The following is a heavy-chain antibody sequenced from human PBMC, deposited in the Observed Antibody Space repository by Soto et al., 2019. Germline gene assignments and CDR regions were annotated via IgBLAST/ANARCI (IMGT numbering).Heavy chain of an antibody. CDR3: ASHLGSTGGPFDF. V-gene: IGHV4-30-4*01. J-gene: IGHJ4*02. D-gene: IGHD1-26*01. CDR1: GVSISSGDYY. Sequence: SETLSLTCTVSGVSISSGDYYWSWIRQTPGKGLEWIGYIYYSESTYYNPSLKSRVTISGDTSKNQFSLKLTSVTAADTAVYYCASHLGSTGGPFDFWGRGTLVTVSS. CDR2: IYYSEST.